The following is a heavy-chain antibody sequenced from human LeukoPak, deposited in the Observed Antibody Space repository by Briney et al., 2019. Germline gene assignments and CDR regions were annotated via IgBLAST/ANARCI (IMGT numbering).Heavy chain of an antibody. CDR1: GFTFSSYG. Sequence: RGSLRLSCAASGFTFSSYGMHWVRQAPGKGLEWVAVISYDGSNKYYADSVKGRFTISRDNSKNTLYLQMNSLRAEDTAVYYCAKDGREWELNFDYWGQGTLVTVSS. V-gene: IGHV3-30*18. J-gene: IGHJ4*02. CDR2: ISYDGSNK. D-gene: IGHD1-26*01. CDR3: AKDGREWELNFDY.